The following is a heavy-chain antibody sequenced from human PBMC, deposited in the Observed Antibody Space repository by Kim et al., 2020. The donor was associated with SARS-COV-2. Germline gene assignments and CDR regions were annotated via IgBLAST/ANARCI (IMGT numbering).Heavy chain of an antibody. D-gene: IGHD3-10*01. CDR2: ISGSGGST. CDR3: AKDFTKAPMVRGKTPY. Sequence: GGSLRLSCAASGFTFSSYAMSWVRQAPGKGLEWVSAISGSGGSTYYADSVKGRFTISRDNSKNTLYLQMNSLRAEDTAVYYCAKDFTKAPMVRGKTPYWGQGTLVTVSS. J-gene: IGHJ4*02. V-gene: IGHV3-23*01. CDR1: GFTFSSYA.